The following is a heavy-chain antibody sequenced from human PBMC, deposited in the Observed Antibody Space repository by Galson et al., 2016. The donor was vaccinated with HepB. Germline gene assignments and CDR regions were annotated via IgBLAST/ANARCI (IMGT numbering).Heavy chain of an antibody. Sequence: SLRLSCAVSGFTLSDHYMDWVRQAPGKGLEWVGRTKDKVSSFATSYAASVKGRFIISRDASKNSLYLQMNTLKTEDTAVYYCVSLQYNYRYYWGQGTLVTVSS. CDR1: GFTLSDHY. D-gene: IGHD3-16*02. V-gene: IGHV3-72*01. J-gene: IGHJ4*02. CDR2: TKDKVSSFAT. CDR3: VSLQYNYRYY.